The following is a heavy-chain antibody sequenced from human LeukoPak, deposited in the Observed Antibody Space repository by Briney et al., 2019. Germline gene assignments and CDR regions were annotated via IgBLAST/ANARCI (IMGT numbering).Heavy chain of an antibody. CDR3: AREEFRRDFDY. Sequence: PSETLSLTCAVSGYSISRGYSWGWIRQPPGKGLEWIGNLYHSGNTYYNPSLKSRATISADTSKNQFSLGLSSVTAADTAVYYCAREEFRRDFDYWGQGTLVTVSS. V-gene: IGHV4-38-2*02. J-gene: IGHJ4*02. CDR1: GYSISRGYS. CDR2: LYHSGNT. D-gene: IGHD3-10*01.